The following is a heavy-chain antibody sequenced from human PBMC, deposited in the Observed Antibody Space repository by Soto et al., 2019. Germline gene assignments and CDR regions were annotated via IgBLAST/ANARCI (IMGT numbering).Heavy chain of an antibody. J-gene: IGHJ4*02. Sequence: PGGSLRLSCAASGFSFSDYGMSWVRQAPGKGLEWVSAITGSGGTTYYADSVKVRFTISRDNSKKMLYLQMNSLRAEDTAIYYCVKDWSLGYYFDSWGQGTLVTVSS. CDR1: GFSFSDYG. CDR3: VKDWSLGYYFDS. D-gene: IGHD7-27*01. CDR2: ITGSGGTT. V-gene: IGHV3-23*01.